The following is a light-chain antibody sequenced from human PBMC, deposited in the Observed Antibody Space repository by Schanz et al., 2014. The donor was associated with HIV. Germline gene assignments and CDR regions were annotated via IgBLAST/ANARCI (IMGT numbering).Light chain of an antibody. CDR2: GAS. CDR1: QSVSSD. CDR3: QQYNTYPLT. Sequence: EIVMTQSPATLSVSPGEKVTLSCRASQSVSSDLAWYQQKPGQAPRLLIYGASSRATGIPDRFSGSGSGTDFTLTISRLEPEDFATYYCQQYNTYPLTFGGGTKVEIK. J-gene: IGKJ4*01. V-gene: IGKV3D-15*01.